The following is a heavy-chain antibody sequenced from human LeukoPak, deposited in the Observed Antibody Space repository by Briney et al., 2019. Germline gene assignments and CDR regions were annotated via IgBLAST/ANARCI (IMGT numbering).Heavy chain of an antibody. CDR2: INHSGST. D-gene: IGHD4-23*01. Sequence: TETLSLTXAVYGGSFSGYYWSWIRQPPGKGLEWIGEINHSGSTNYNPSLKSRVTISVDTSKNQFSLKLSSVTAVDTAVYYCARDGYGGNDGGYWGQGTLVTVSS. CDR1: GGSFSGYY. V-gene: IGHV4-34*01. J-gene: IGHJ4*02. CDR3: ARDGYGGNDGGY.